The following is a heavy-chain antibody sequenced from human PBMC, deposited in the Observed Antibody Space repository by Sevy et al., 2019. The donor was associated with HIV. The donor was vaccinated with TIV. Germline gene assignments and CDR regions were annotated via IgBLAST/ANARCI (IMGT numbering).Heavy chain of an antibody. J-gene: IGHJ4*02. CDR2: IPSSGDKT. V-gene: IGHV3-23*01. CDR3: ARGTVGTYFGAISC. D-gene: IGHD1-26*01. CDR1: GFTITNYA. Sequence: GGSLRLSCAASGFTITNYAMNWVRQAPGKGLEWVSGIPSSGDKTHYVDSVKGRFTISRDTSSNTLWLQMNNLRVEDTAVYYCARGTVGTYFGAISCWGQGTLVTVSS.